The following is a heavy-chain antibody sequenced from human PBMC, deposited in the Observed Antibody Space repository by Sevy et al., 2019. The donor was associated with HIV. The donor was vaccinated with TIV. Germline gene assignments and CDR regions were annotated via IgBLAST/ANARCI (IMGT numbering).Heavy chain of an antibody. D-gene: IGHD3-22*01. CDR3: VKAPNDYDNSGWAGLEV. Sequence: GGSLRLSCAASGFTFNFYGMHWVRQAPGKGLEWVALISYDGNLKYYADSAKGRFTISRDNSKNTRYLQMNSLRPEDTAVYYGVKAPNDYDNSGWAGLEVWGQGTTVTVSS. J-gene: IGHJ6*02. CDR1: GFTFNFYG. V-gene: IGHV3-30*18. CDR2: ISYDGNLK.